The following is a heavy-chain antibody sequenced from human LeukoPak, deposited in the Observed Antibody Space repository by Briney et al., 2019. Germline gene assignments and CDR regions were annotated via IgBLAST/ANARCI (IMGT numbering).Heavy chain of an antibody. CDR1: GYTFTSYY. V-gene: IGHV1-2*02. Sequence: ASVKVSCKASGYTFTSYYMHWVRQAPGQGLEWMGWINPNSGGTNYAQKFQGRVTMTRDTSISTAYMELSRLRSDDTAVYYCASGLAAAGTTMDYWGQGTLVTVSS. D-gene: IGHD6-13*01. CDR2: INPNSGGT. J-gene: IGHJ4*02. CDR3: ASGLAAAGTTMDY.